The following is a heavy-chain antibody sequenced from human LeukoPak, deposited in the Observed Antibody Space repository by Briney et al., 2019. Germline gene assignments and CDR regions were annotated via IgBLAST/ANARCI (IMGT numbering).Heavy chain of an antibody. CDR1: GGSISSGSHY. Sequence: SQTLSLTCTVSGGSISSGSHYWSWIRQPPGKGPEWIGLIYTSGTTKTNPSLESRVTISLDTSKNQFSLKLGSATAADTAVYYCAREFESWGQGTLVTVSS. V-gene: IGHV4-61*02. CDR3: AREFES. CDR2: IYTSGTT. J-gene: IGHJ5*01.